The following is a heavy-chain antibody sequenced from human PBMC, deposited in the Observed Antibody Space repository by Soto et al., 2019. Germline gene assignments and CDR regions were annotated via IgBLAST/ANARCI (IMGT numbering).Heavy chain of an antibody. CDR1: GFTFSTND. CDR3: AKSASGTNSGLRS. D-gene: IGHD1-1*01. V-gene: IGHV3-23*01. CDR2: ISGSGGST. J-gene: IGHJ5*02. Sequence: EVQLLESGGGLVQPGGSRRLSCAASGFTFSTNDMGWVRQAPGKGLEWVSLISGSGGSTYYAGSVRGRFTISRDNSNDTLYLLMNSLRAEDTAQYYCAKSASGTNSGLRSWGQGTRVTVSS.